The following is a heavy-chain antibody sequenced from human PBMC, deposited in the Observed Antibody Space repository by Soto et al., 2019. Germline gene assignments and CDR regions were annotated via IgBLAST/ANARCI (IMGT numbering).Heavy chain of an antibody. D-gene: IGHD4-4*01. V-gene: IGHV3-7*01. Sequence: LRLSCTASGFTFSDSWMSWVRQAPGKGLEWVARIKPDESEKKYADSVKGRFSISRDNAKNSMYLQMDSLRGEDTAVYYCVRGGSNYASWGQGTLVTVSS. CDR2: IKPDESEK. CDR1: GFTFSDSW. CDR3: VRGGSNYAS. J-gene: IGHJ5*02.